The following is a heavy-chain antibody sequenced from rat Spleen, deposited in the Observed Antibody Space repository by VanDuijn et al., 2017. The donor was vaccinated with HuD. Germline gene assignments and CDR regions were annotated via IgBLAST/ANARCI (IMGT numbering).Heavy chain of an antibody. V-gene: IGHV2-64*01. CDR1: GFSLATYN. J-gene: IGHJ1*01. D-gene: IGHD1-7*01. Sequence: QVQLKETGPDLVQLTQTLSITCTVSGFSLATYNIHWVRQPPGKGLEWMGAMWNGGGTDYNSAFKSRLSISRDTSKSQVFLKMNSLQTDDTAKYFCARQTLWVSDWYFDFWGPGTMVTVSS. CDR3: ARQTLWVSDWYFDF. CDR2: MWNGGGT.